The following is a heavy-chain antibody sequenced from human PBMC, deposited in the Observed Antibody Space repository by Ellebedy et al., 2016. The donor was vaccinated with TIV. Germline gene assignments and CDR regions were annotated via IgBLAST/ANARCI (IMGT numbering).Heavy chain of an antibody. Sequence: SVKVSXXASGGTFSSYAISWVRQAPGQGLEWMGGIIPIFGTANYAQKFQGRVTITADKSTSTAYMELSSLRSEDTAVYYCARVLSNWFDPWGQGTLVTVSS. CDR3: ARVLSNWFDP. CDR1: GGTFSSYA. J-gene: IGHJ5*02. CDR2: IIPIFGTA. V-gene: IGHV1-69*06.